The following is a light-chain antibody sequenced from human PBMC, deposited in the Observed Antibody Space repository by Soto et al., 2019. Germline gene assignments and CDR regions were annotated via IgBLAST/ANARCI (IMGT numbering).Light chain of an antibody. J-gene: IGKJ1*01. CDR3: QQYGASPWT. Sequence: VMTQSPLSLPVTLGQPASISCRSSQSLVYSDGNTYLAWYQQKRGQAPRLLIYDTSTGATGIPDRFSGSGSGTDFTLTISRLEPEDFAVYHCQQYGASPWTFGQGTKVDIK. CDR2: DTS. CDR1: QSLVYSDGNTY. V-gene: IGKV3-20*01.